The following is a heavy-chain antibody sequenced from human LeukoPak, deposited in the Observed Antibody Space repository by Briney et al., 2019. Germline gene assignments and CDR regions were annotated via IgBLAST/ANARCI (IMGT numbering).Heavy chain of an antibody. J-gene: IGHJ4*02. CDR3: ARDFGQLYFFLDS. CDR2: ITSNGGTT. D-gene: IGHD3-10*01. Sequence: GGSLRLSCVASGFAFSDYAMHWVRQAPGKGLQYVSSITSNGGTTYHAHSVRGRFSISGDNSKNTVYLQMGSLRPEDTAVYYCARDFGQLYFFLDSWGQGTLVTVSS. CDR1: GFAFSDYA. V-gene: IGHV3-64*01.